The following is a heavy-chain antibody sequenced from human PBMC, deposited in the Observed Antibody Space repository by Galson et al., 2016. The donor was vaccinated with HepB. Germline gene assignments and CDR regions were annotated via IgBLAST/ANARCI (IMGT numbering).Heavy chain of an antibody. CDR2: XXYDXXXK. CDR1: GFTISXXX. V-gene: IGHV3-30*01. J-gene: IGHJ4*01. D-gene: IGHD3-10*01. Sequence: SLRLSCAVSGFTISXXXMHXXXQAXXXGLXXVAXXXYDXXXKXXXDSXXGRFTVSRDNSKDTLCLEXXSLRPEDTAVXYCAGGFVTLVRGTTATXYFDYWGXXTLXTXSS. CDR3: AGGFVTLVRGTTATXYFDY.